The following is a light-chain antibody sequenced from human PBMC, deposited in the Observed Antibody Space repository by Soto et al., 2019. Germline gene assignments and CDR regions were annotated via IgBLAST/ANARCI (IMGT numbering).Light chain of an antibody. CDR1: SSDVGAYGY. Sequence: QSALTQPASVSGSPGQSVTISCTGTSSDVGAYGYVSWYQQHPGKAPQLIIYEVTNRPSGIPYRFSGSKSGNTASLTISGLQAEDEADYYCSSYSSSSTLYVFGTGTKLTVL. CDR3: SSYSSSSTLYV. J-gene: IGLJ1*01. CDR2: EVT. V-gene: IGLV2-14*01.